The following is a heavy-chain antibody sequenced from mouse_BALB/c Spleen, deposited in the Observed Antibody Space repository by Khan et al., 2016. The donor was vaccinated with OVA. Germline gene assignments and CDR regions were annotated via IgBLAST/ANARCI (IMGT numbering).Heavy chain of an antibody. D-gene: IGHD2-1*01. V-gene: IGHV1S132*01. CDR3: ARGYFGNYEFAY. J-gene: IGHJ3*01. CDR2: IFPGTGTT. CDR1: RYTFTSYW. Sequence: QVQLQQSGAELVKPGASVKLSCKTSRYTFTSYWIQWVKQRPGQGLGWIGQIFPGTGTTYYNENFKGKATLTVDTSSSTAYMQLSSLTSEDSAVYFCARGYFGNYEFAYWGQGTLVTVSP.